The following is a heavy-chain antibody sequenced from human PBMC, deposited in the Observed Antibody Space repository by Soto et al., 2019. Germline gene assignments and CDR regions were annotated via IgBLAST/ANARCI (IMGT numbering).Heavy chain of an antibody. CDR1: GFTVSSNY. V-gene: IGHV3-66*01. CDR2: IYSGGST. J-gene: IGHJ4*02. Sequence: EVQLVESGGGLVQPGGSLRLSCAASGFTVSSNYMSWVRQAPGKGLEWVSVIYSGGSTYYADSVKGRFTISRDNSKNTLYLQMNSLRAEDTAVYYCASSTTYYYVSSGYYPFDYWGQGTLVTVSS. CDR3: ASSTTYYYVSSGYYPFDY. D-gene: IGHD3-22*01.